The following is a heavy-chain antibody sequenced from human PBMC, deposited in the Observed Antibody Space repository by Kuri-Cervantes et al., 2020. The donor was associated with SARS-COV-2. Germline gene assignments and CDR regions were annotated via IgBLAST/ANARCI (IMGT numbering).Heavy chain of an antibody. Sequence: GESLKISCAASGFTFSSYAMHWVRQAPGKGLEWVAVISYDGSNKYYADSVKGRFTISRDNSKNTLYLQMNSLRAEDTAVYYCARDFSSAETDYWGQGTLVTVSS. CDR3: ARDFSSAETDY. CDR2: ISYDGSNK. J-gene: IGHJ4*02. CDR1: GFTFSSYA. V-gene: IGHV3-30*07. D-gene: IGHD3-3*01.